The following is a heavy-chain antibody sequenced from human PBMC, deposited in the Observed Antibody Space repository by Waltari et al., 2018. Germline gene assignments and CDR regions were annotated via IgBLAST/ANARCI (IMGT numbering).Heavy chain of an antibody. V-gene: IGHV3-48*03. J-gene: IGHJ3*02. D-gene: IGHD3-9*01. CDR3: ATRYYFGLGSPGEAFDI. CDR2: ISDVGNTI. Sequence: EVQLVESGGDVMQLGGTVRFSCSDSGLNFRAVEMNWVRQASGKGPDWLAYISDVGNTIYYADSVRGRFTISRDNAMNALFLQMNSLRAEDTAVYYCATRYYFGLGSPGEAFDIWGQGTLVTVSS. CDR1: GLNFRAVE.